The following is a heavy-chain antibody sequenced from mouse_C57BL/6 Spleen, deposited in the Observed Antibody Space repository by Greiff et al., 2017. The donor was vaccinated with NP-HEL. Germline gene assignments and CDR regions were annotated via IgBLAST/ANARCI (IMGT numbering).Heavy chain of an antibody. Sequence: QVQLKESGPGLVQPSQSLSITCTVSGFSLTSYGVHWVRQSPGKGLEWLGVIWSGGSTDYNAAFISRLSISKDNSKSQVFFKMNSLQADDTAIYYCASPTTVVAEDAMDYWGQGTSVTVSS. CDR3: ASPTTVVAEDAMDY. J-gene: IGHJ4*01. CDR2: IWSGGST. D-gene: IGHD1-1*01. CDR1: GFSLTSYG. V-gene: IGHV2-2*01.